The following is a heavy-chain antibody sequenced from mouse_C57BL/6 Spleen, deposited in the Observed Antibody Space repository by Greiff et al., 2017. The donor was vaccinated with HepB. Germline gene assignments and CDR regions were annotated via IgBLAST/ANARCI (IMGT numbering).Heavy chain of an antibody. J-gene: IGHJ4*01. V-gene: IGHV1-82*01. CDR2: IYPGDGDT. Sequence: QVQLKESGPELVKPGASVKISCKASGYAFSSSWMNWVKQRPGKGLEWIGRIYPGDGDTNYNGKFKGKATLTADKSSSTAYMQLSSLTSEDSAVYFCARHYYGAMDYWGQGTSVTVSS. D-gene: IGHD2-1*01. CDR3: ARHYYGAMDY. CDR1: GYAFSSSW.